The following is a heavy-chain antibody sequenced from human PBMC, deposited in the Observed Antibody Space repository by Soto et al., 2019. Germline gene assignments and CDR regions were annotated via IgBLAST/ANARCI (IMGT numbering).Heavy chain of an antibody. Sequence: EVHLVESGGGLVKPGGSLRLSCAVSGFTFSSCTMNWVRQAPGKGLEWVSSISPSTSHIYYADSVKGRFTISRDNAKNSLFLQMNSLRDEYTAVYYCSGCSGGACHQNYGMDVWGQGTTVTVSS. V-gene: IGHV3-21*01. CDR3: SGCSGGACHQNYGMDV. J-gene: IGHJ6*02. CDR1: GFTFSSCT. CDR2: ISPSTSHI. D-gene: IGHD2-15*01.